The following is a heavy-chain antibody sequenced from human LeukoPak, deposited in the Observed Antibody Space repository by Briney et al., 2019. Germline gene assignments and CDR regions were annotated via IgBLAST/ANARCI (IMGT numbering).Heavy chain of an antibody. Sequence: GGSLRLSCAASGFTFSSYWMSWVRQAPGKGLEWVANIKQDGSEKYYVDSVKGRFTISRDNAKNSLYLQMNSLRAEDTAVYYCARLKAVAGMNLPLDYWGQGTLVTVSS. J-gene: IGHJ4*02. CDR2: IKQDGSEK. D-gene: IGHD6-19*01. CDR3: ARLKAVAGMNLPLDY. CDR1: GFTFSSYW. V-gene: IGHV3-7*01.